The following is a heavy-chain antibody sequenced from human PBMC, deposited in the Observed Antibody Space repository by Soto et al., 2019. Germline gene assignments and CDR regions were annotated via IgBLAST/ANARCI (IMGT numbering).Heavy chain of an antibody. J-gene: IGHJ4*02. V-gene: IGHV3-7*01. D-gene: IGHD2-2*01. Sequence: GGSLRLSCEVSGATFSSNWMSWVRQAPGKGLEWVANIRQDESEKYYVDSAKGRFTISRDNSKNSVYLQMNSLRAEDTAVYYCATISSPDDYWGQGTLVTVSS. CDR2: IRQDESEK. CDR3: ATISSPDDY. CDR1: GATFSSNW.